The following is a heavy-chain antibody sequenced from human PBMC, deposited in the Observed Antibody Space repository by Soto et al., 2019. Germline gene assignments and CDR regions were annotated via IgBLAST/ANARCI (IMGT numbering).Heavy chain of an antibody. V-gene: IGHV3-30*18. CDR1: GFTFSSYV. CDR2: ISYDGSNK. Sequence: GGSLRLSCAASGFTFSSYVMHWVRQAPGKGLEWVAVISYDGSNKYYADSVKGRFTIYRDNSKNTLYLQMNSLRAEDTAVYYCAKDVVVGATTGLGDYSYYSGMDVWGKGTTATVSS. J-gene: IGHJ6*04. CDR3: AKDVVVGATTGLGDYSYYSGMDV. D-gene: IGHD1-26*01.